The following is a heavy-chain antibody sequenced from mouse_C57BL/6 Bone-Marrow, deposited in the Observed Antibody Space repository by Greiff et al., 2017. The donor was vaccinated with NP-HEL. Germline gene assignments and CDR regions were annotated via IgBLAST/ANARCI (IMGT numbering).Heavy chain of an antibody. CDR3: ARDYYGSPFYYFDY. J-gene: IGHJ2*01. Sequence: VKLQQSGTELVKPGASVKLSCKASGYTFTSYWMHWVKQRPGQGLEWIGNINPSNGGTNYNEKFKSKATLTVDKSSSTAYMQLSSLTSEDSAVYYCARDYYGSPFYYFDYWGQGTTLTVSS. D-gene: IGHD1-1*01. V-gene: IGHV1-53*01. CDR2: INPSNGGT. CDR1: GYTFTSYW.